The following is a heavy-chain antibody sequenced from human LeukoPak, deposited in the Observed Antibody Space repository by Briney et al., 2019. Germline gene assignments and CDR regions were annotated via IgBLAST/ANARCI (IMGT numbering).Heavy chain of an antibody. CDR1: GFTFNSYT. D-gene: IGHD1-26*01. Sequence: GGSLRLSCAASGFTFNSYTMNWVRQAPGKGLESVSSIRSNSRGINYADSVKGRFTISRDNSKNTLYLQMNSLRAEDTAVYYCAKTAFVPRAGGSYSLFDYWGQGTLVTVSS. J-gene: IGHJ4*02. CDR2: IRSNSRGI. V-gene: IGHV3-48*01. CDR3: AKTAFVPRAGGSYSLFDY.